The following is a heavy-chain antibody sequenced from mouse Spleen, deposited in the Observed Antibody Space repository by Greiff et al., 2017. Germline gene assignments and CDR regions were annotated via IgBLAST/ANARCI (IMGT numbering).Heavy chain of an antibody. Sequence: EVKLMESGGGLVKPGGSLKLSCAASGFTFSDYGMHWVRQAPEKGLEWVAYISSGSSTIYYADTVKGRFTISRDNAKNTLFLQMTSLRSEDTAMYYCANDYDSWFAYWGQGTLVTVSA. D-gene: IGHD2-4*01. CDR2: ISSGSSTI. CDR3: ANDYDSWFAY. CDR1: GFTFSDYG. V-gene: IGHV5-17*01. J-gene: IGHJ3*01.